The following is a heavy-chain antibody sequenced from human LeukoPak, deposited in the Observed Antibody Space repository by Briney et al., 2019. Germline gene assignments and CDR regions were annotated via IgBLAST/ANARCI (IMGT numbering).Heavy chain of an antibody. D-gene: IGHD3-22*01. V-gene: IGHV4-39*01. CDR2: IYYSGST. CDR3: ARYWGPYDNSGAYFDY. Sequence: SETLSLTCTVSGDSISSSSYYWVWLRQPPGKGLEWIAAIYYSGSTYYNPSLRSRVTISVDTSKNQFSLKLSSVTAADTAMYYCARYWGPYDNSGAYFDYWGQGTLVTVSS. J-gene: IGHJ4*02. CDR1: GDSISSSSYY.